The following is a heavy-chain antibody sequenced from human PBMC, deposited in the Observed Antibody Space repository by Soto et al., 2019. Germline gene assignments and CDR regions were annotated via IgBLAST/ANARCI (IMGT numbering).Heavy chain of an antibody. CDR1: GGTFSSYS. CDR2: IIPIFGTA. Sequence: AVKVSCKASGGTFSSYSFSWVRQAPGQGLEWMGGIIPIFGTANYAQKFQGRVTITADESTSTAYMELSSLRSEDTAVYYCARVGIPRRTYYFYCIDVWGHGTTVTVSS. J-gene: IGHJ6*02. CDR3: ARVGIPRRTYYFYCIDV. V-gene: IGHV1-69*13.